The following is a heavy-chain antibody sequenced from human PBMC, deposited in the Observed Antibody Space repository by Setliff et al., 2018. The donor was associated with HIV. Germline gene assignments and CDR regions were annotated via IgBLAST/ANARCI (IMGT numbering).Heavy chain of an antibody. Sequence: SETLSLTCTVSGGSISSGSYYWSWIRQPAGKGLEWIGRIYTSGSTNYNPSLKSRVTISVDTSKNQFSLKLSSVTAADTAAYYCARANSGSFDYWGQGTLVTVSS. CDR1: GGSISSGSYY. J-gene: IGHJ4*02. CDR2: IYTSGST. D-gene: IGHD1-26*01. CDR3: ARANSGSFDY. V-gene: IGHV4-61*02.